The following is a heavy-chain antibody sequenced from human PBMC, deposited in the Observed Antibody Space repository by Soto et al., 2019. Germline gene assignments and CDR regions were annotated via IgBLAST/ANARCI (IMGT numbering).Heavy chain of an antibody. D-gene: IGHD6-19*01. CDR1: GYTFTSYG. CDR3: ARDSWGLAVPDYHYYAMDV. Sequence: QVELVQSGAELKKPGASVKVSCAASGYTFTSYGVSWVRQAPGQGLEWMGWISVYSGNTNYARKLQGRVTMTRAIHTRAVYMELRSLTSDDTAVYYCARDSWGLAVPDYHYYAMDVWGQGTTVTVSS. CDR2: ISVYSGNT. V-gene: IGHV1-18*04. J-gene: IGHJ6*02.